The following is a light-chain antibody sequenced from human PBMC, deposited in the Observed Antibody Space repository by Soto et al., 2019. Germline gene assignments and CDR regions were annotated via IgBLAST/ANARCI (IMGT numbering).Light chain of an antibody. CDR3: QQYGSSSYT. V-gene: IGKV3-20*01. CDR1: QSVSSNY. Sequence: DIVLTQSPDTLSLSPGERATLSCRASQSVSSNYLAWYQQKPGQAPRLLIYGASTRATGIPDRFSGSGSGTDFTLTISRLKPEDFAVYYCQQYGSSSYTFGQGTRLEIK. J-gene: IGKJ2*01. CDR2: GAS.